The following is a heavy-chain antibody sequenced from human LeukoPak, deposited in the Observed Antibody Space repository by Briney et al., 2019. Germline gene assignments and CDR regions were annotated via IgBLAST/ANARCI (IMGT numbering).Heavy chain of an antibody. Sequence: PSETLSLTCTVSGYSISSGYYWGWIRQPPGKGLEWIGSIYHSGSTYYNPSLKSRVTISVDTSKNQFSLKLSSVTAADTAVYYCARGRSSRFRYFDWLLGYFDYWGQGTLVTVSS. CDR2: IYHSGST. D-gene: IGHD3-9*01. V-gene: IGHV4-38-2*02. CDR1: GYSISSGYY. CDR3: ARGRSSRFRYFDWLLGYFDY. J-gene: IGHJ4*02.